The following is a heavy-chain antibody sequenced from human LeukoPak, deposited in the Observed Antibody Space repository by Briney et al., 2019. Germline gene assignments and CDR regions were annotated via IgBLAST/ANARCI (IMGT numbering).Heavy chain of an antibody. CDR1: GGSISSSSYY. V-gene: IGHV4-39*07. CDR3: ARPTDSSGYYSY. Sequence: PSETLSLTCTVSGGSISSSSYYWGWIRQPPGRGLEWIGNIYYSGSTYYNPSLKSRVTISVDTSKNQFSLKLSSVTAADTAVYYCARPTDSSGYYSYWGQGTLVTVSS. CDR2: IYYSGST. D-gene: IGHD3-22*01. J-gene: IGHJ4*02.